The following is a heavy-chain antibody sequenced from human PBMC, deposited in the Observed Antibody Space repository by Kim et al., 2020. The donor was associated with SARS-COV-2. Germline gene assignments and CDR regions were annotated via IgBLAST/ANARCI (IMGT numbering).Heavy chain of an antibody. V-gene: IGHV1-18*01. D-gene: IGHD3-3*01. J-gene: IGHJ4*02. CDR3: ARVGLRFLEWTEIDY. Sequence: ASVKVSCKASGYTFTSYGISWVRQAPGQGLEWMGWISAYIGNTNYAQKLQGRVTMTTDTSTSTAYMELRSLRSDDTAVYYCARVGLRFLEWTEIDYWGQGTLVTVSS. CDR2: ISAYIGNT. CDR1: GYTFTSYG.